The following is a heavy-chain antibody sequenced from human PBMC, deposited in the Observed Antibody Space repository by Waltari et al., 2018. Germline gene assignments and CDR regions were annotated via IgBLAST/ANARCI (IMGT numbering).Heavy chain of an antibody. CDR1: GYSISSGYY. CDR3: ARGSRKVATTFDY. Sequence: QVQLQESGPGLVKPSETLSLTCTVSGYSISSGYYWGWIRQPPGKGLEWIGSIYHSGITYYNPSLKSRVTISGDTSKNQFSLKLSSVTAADTAVYYCARGSRKVATTFDYWGQGTLVTVSS. CDR2: IYHSGIT. V-gene: IGHV4-38-2*02. J-gene: IGHJ4*02. D-gene: IGHD5-12*01.